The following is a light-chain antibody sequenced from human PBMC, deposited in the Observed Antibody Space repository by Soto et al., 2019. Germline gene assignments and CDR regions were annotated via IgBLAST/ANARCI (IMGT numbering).Light chain of an antibody. CDR1: SSDVGGYNY. CDR2: DVT. V-gene: IGLV2-14*01. J-gene: IGLJ1*01. CDR3: SSYTSSSSLWV. Sequence: QSALTQPASVSGSPGQSITISGTGTSSDVGGYNYVSWYQQHPGKAPNLMIYDVTNRPSGVSNRFSGSKSGNTASLTISGLQAEDEADYYCSSYTSSSSLWVFGTGTKVTVL.